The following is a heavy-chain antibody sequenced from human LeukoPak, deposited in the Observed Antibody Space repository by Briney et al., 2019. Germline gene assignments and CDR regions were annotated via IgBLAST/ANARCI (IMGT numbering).Heavy chain of an antibody. D-gene: IGHD2-8*01. Sequence: GGSLRLSCAASGFTVSSNYMNWVRQAPGRGLEWVSVIYSSGSTYYSDSVKGRFSISRDNSKNTLYLQMNSLRAEDTAVYYCASGVSAALDHWGQGTLVTASS. V-gene: IGHV3-53*01. CDR3: ASGVSAALDH. J-gene: IGHJ4*02. CDR1: GFTVSSNY. CDR2: IYSSGST.